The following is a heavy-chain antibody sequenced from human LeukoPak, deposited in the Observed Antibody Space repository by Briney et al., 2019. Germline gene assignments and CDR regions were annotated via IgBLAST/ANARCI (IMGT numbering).Heavy chain of an antibody. D-gene: IGHD3-16*01. CDR1: GFTFSSYG. V-gene: IGHV3-33*01. CDR2: IWYDGSNK. Sequence: PGRSLRLSCAASGFTFSSYGMHWVRQAPGKGLEWVAVIWYDGSNKYYADSVKGRFTISRDNSKNTLYLQMNSLRAEDTAVYYCARESWSSRPGGAFDIWGQGTMVTVSS. J-gene: IGHJ3*02. CDR3: ARESWSSRPGGAFDI.